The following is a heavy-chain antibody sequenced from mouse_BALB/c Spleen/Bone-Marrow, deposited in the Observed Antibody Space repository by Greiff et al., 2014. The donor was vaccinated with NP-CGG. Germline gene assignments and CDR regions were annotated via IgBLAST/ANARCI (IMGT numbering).Heavy chain of an antibody. D-gene: IGHD1-1*01. CDR1: GFTFSSYG. J-gene: IGHJ3*01. Sequence: EVKLVESGGALVKPGGSLKPSCAASGFTFSSYGMSWVRQTPDKRLEWVATISSGGGYTYYPDSVKGRFTISRDNAKNTLYLQMSSLTSEDSAMYYCARQRGGGYYGFFAYWGQGTLVTVSA. CDR3: ARQRGGGYYGFFAY. CDR2: ISSGGGYT. V-gene: IGHV5-6*02.